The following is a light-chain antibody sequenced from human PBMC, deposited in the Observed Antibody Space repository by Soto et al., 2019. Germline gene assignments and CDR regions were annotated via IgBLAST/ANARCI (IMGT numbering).Light chain of an antibody. CDR3: QQYNSYSPWT. CDR2: GAS. V-gene: IGKV3-15*01. Sequence: EILLTQSPPTRSVSPGERATLPCRASQSVSSTLAWYQQKPRQAPRLLIYGASTRATGIPPRFSGSGSGREFTPPISTLQPDDFAAYYCQQYNSYSPWTFGQGTKVDIK. CDR1: QSVSST. J-gene: IGKJ1*01.